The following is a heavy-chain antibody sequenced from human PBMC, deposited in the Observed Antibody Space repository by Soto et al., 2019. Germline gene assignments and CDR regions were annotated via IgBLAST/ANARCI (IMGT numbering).Heavy chain of an antibody. V-gene: IGHV4-59*06. Sequence: SETLSLTCTVSGGSISSYYWSWIRQHPGKGLEWIGYIYYSGSTYYNPSLKSRVTISVDTSKNQFSLKLTSVTAADTAVYYCGRLAISGSYWAVDYWGQGTLVTVSS. J-gene: IGHJ4*02. D-gene: IGHD1-26*01. CDR3: GRLAISGSYWAVDY. CDR2: IYYSGST. CDR1: GGSISSYY.